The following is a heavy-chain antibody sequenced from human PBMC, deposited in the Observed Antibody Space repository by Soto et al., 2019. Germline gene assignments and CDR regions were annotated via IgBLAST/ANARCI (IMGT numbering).Heavy chain of an antibody. CDR3: ARVIMSMVRENWFDP. Sequence: AASVKVSCKASGYTFTSYGISWVRQAPGQGLEWMGWISAYNGNTNYAQKLQGRVTMTTDTSTSTAYMELRSLRSDDTAVYYCARVIMSMVRENWFDPWGQGTLVTVSS. J-gene: IGHJ5*02. CDR1: GYTFTSYG. CDR2: ISAYNGNT. V-gene: IGHV1-18*01. D-gene: IGHD3-10*01.